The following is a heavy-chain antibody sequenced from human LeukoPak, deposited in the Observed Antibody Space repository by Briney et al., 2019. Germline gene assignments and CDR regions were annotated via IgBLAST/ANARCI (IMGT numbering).Heavy chain of an antibody. D-gene: IGHD2-2*01. J-gene: IGHJ5*02. CDR3: ASSTRLP. Sequence: APVKISCTASGYTFTTSNINWGREATGQGLDWMGWMNCNSGNTGYAQKYQGRVTMTRNTTIRTAYMELSCLRSEDTGVDYCASSTRLPWGQGTLVTVSS. V-gene: IGHV1-8*01. CDR2: MNCNSGNT. CDR1: GYTFTTSN.